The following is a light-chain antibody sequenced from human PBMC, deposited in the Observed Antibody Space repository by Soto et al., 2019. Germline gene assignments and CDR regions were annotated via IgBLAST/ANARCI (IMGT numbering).Light chain of an antibody. Sequence: EIVLTQSPGTLSLSPGERATLSCRASQSVSSTYLAWCQQKPGQAPRLLIYGASTRAAGIPDRFSGTGSGTDFTLTISSLQSEDFAVYYCHQYNDWPRTFGQGTKVDIK. V-gene: IGKV3-20*01. J-gene: IGKJ1*01. CDR1: QSVSSTY. CDR3: HQYNDWPRT. CDR2: GAS.